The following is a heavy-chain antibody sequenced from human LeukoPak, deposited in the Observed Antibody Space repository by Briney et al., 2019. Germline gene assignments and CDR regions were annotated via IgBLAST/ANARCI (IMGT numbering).Heavy chain of an antibody. V-gene: IGHV5-51*01. CDR2: IYPGDSDT. D-gene: IGHD2-2*02. Sequence: GKSLKISCKGFGYSFTNYWIGWVRQMPGKGLEWVGIIYPGDSDTRYSPSFQGQVTISADKSISTAYLQWSSLKASDTAMYYCARSVAGGYKQPFDYWGQGTLVTVSS. CDR1: GYSFTNYW. CDR3: ARSVAGGYKQPFDY. J-gene: IGHJ4*02.